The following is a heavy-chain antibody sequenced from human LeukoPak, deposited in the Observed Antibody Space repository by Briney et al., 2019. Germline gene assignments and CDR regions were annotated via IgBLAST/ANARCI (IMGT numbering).Heavy chain of an antibody. J-gene: IGHJ6*02. CDR2: ISGGSTST. CDR3: ARNTPSLSTNGMDV. CDR1: GFTFSSYE. V-gene: IGHV3-21*01. Sequence: PGGSLRLSCAASGFTFSSYEMNWVRQAPGKGLEWVSVISGGSTSTFYADSVKGRFTISRDNAKNSLYLQMDSLRAEDTAVYYCARNTPSLSTNGMDVWGQGTTVTVSS. D-gene: IGHD3-3*02.